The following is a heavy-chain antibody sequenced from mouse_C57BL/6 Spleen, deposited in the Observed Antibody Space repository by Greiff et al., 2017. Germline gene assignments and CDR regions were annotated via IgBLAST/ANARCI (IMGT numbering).Heavy chain of an antibody. J-gene: IGHJ3*01. CDR1: GYSFTDYN. V-gene: IGHV1-39*01. Sequence: VQLKESGPELVKPGASVKISCKASGYSFTDYNMNWVKQSNGKSLEWIGVINPNYGTTSYNQKFKGKATLTVDQSSSTAYMQLNSLTSEDSAVYYCARGIYYDYDEGAWFAYWGQGTLVTVSA. CDR3: ARGIYYDYDEGAWFAY. D-gene: IGHD2-4*01. CDR2: INPNYGTT.